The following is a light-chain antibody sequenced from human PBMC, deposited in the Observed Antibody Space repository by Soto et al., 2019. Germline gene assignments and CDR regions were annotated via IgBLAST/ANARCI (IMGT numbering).Light chain of an antibody. CDR2: DAS. V-gene: IGKV1-5*01. J-gene: IGKJ1*01. CDR3: QQYSSPWT. CDR1: QTISTW. Sequence: DIQVTQSPPTLSASVGDRVTITCRASQTISTWMAWYQQKPGKAPKLLVYDASTLQSGVASRFSRSGSGTDFTLSISRLEPEDFAVYYCQQYSSPWTVGQGTKVDIK.